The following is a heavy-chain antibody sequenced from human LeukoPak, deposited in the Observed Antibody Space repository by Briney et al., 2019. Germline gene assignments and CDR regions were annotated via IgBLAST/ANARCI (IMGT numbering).Heavy chain of an antibody. D-gene: IGHD5-12*01. V-gene: IGHV3-23*01. CDR1: GFTFSSSS. CDR2: ITDAVGST. Sequence: SLRLSCAASGFTFSSSSISWVRQAPGKGLEWVSAITDAVGSTHYADSVKGRFTISSDNSKNTVYLQMNSLRPEDMAVYYCAKEIFSGLLYIDYWGQGTLVTVSS. J-gene: IGHJ4*02. CDR3: AKEIFSGLLYIDY.